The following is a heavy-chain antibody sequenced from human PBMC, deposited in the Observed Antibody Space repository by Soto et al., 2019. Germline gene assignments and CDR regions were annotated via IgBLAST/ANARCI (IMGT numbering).Heavy chain of an antibody. CDR1: GGSISSYYW. V-gene: IGHV2-26*01. CDR3: ARGIYYYGMDV. D-gene: IGHD1-20*01. Sequence: ETLSLTCTVSGGSISSYYWSWIRQPPGKGLEWLAHIFSNDEKSYGTSLKSRLTISKDTSKSQVVLTMTNMDPVDTATYYCARGIYYYGMDVWGQGTTVTVSS. J-gene: IGHJ6*02. CDR2: IFSNDEK.